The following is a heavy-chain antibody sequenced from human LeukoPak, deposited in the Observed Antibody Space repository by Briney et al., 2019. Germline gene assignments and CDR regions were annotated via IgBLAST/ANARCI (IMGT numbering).Heavy chain of an antibody. D-gene: IGHD3-10*01. Sequence: GGSLSLFCAASGLPFSSYIMIWLRQAPGRGVVCVSSISSSSSYIYYADSVKGRFTISRENANNSLYLQMNSLRAGDTAVYYCASGPWFGESADYWGQGTLVTVS. CDR3: ASGPWFGESADY. CDR1: GLPFSSYI. CDR2: ISSSSSYI. J-gene: IGHJ4*02. V-gene: IGHV3-21*01.